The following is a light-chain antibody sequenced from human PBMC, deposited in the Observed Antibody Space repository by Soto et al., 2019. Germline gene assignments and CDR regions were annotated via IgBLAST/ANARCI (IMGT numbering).Light chain of an antibody. CDR1: QSVADC. CDR3: QQRCAWPLT. J-gene: IGKJ4*01. V-gene: IGKV3-11*01. CDR2: DAS. Sequence: EIVLTQSPATLSLSPGEGATLSCRASQSVADCLAWYQHKPGLAPRLLIYDASSRATGIPARFSGSGSGTDFTLTVSSLEPEDFAVYFCQQRCAWPLTVGGGTKVEVK.